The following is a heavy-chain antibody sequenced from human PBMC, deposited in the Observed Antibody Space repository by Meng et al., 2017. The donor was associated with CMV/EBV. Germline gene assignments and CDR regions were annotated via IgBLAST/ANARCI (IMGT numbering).Heavy chain of an antibody. CDR1: GYTLTGYY. J-gene: IGHJ4*02. D-gene: IGHD1-26*01. V-gene: IGHV1-2*02. Sequence: VQMLQRGDDVTKLGSPVKVSCKASGYTLTGYYMHWVRKAPGQGLEWMGWINPNSGGTNYAQKFQGRVTMTRDTSISTAYMELSRLRSDDTAVYYCARTPSYSGSQRPFDYWGQGTLVTVSS. CDR2: INPNSGGT. CDR3: ARTPSYSGSQRPFDY.